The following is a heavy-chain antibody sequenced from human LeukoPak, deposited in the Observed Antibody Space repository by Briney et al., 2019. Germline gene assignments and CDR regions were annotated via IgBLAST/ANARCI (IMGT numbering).Heavy chain of an antibody. V-gene: IGHV4-34*01. CDR1: GGSFSGYY. Sequence: PSETLSLTCAVYGGSFSGYYWSWIRQPPGKGLEWIGSIYYSGSTYYNPSLKSRVTISVDTSKNQFSLKLSSVTAADTAVYYCARHVTYYYDSSGNTEPGWFDPWGQGTLVTVSS. CDR2: IYYSGST. D-gene: IGHD3-22*01. J-gene: IGHJ5*02. CDR3: ARHVTYYYDSSGNTEPGWFDP.